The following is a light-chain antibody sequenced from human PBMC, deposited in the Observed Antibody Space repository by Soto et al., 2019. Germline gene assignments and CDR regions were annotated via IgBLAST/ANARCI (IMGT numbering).Light chain of an antibody. CDR1: QSIKNW. CDR2: KAS. Sequence: DIQMTQSPSTLSASVGDRVTITCRASQSIKNWLAWYQQKPGEAPKLLXYKASTLESGVPSRFSGSGSGTESTLTISCLQPDDVATYYCQQYSSYSQFTFGPGTKVDIK. J-gene: IGKJ3*01. V-gene: IGKV1-5*03. CDR3: QQYSSYSQFT.